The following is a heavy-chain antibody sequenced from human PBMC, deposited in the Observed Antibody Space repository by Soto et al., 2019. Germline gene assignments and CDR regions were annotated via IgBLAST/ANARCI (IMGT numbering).Heavy chain of an antibody. J-gene: IGHJ4*02. Sequence: SETLSLTCAIYGGSFSSHSRSWVRQPPGKGLEWIGEIHHDGITSYNTSLKSRVTISGDTSKRQFSLELSALTAADTAVYYFAVYDVGTSIRDYGAQGTLVTVSS. V-gene: IGHV4-34*01. CDR2: IHHDGIT. CDR1: GGSFSSHS. CDR3: AVYDVGTSIRDY. D-gene: IGHD3-3*01.